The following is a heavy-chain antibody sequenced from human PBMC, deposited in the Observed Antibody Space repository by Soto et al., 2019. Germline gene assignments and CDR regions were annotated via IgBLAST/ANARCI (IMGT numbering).Heavy chain of an antibody. V-gene: IGHV4-4*02. CDR3: ARDCFDSYDYYYGMDV. J-gene: IGHJ6*02. CDR1: GGSISSSNW. Sequence: SETLSLTCAVSGGSISSSNWWSWVRQPPGKGLEWIGEIYHGGSTNYNPSLKSRVTISVDKSKNQFSLKLSSVTAADTAVYYCARDCFDSYDYYYGMDVWGQGTTVTVSS. CDR2: IYHGGST. D-gene: IGHD2-21*01.